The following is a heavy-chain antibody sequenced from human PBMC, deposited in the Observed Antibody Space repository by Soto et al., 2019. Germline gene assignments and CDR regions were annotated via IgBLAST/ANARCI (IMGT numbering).Heavy chain of an antibody. V-gene: IGHV1-69*01. D-gene: IGHD4-17*01. Sequence: QVQLVQSGAEVKKPGSSVKVSCKASGGTFSSYAISWVRQAPGQGLEWMGGIIPIFGTANYAQKFQGRVTITAAESTSTAYIELSSLRSEYTAVYHSARDSGGTTEAFGMDVWGQGTTVSVSS. CDR1: GGTFSSYA. CDR3: ARDSGGTTEAFGMDV. CDR2: IIPIFGTA. J-gene: IGHJ6*02.